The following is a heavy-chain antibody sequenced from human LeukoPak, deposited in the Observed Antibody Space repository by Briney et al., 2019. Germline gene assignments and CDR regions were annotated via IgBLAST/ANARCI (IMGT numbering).Heavy chain of an antibody. CDR1: GGSISGTTHN. V-gene: IGHV4-39*01. Sequence: PSETLSLTCSVSGGSISGTTHNWGWIRQPPGKGLEWIATIYYSESTEKSPSLKSRVTISLDTSRNQFSLKLSSVTAADTAVYYCARQGSSSWYGWYFDLWGRGSLVTVSS. CDR3: ARQGSSSWYGWYFDL. D-gene: IGHD6-13*01. CDR2: IYYSEST. J-gene: IGHJ2*01.